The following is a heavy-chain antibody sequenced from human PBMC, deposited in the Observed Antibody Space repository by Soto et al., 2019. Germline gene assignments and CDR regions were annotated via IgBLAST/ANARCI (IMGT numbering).Heavy chain of an antibody. CDR3: ARWRYYYDSSGYYLFDY. CDR1: GVSVSSGSYY. J-gene: IGHJ4*02. D-gene: IGHD3-22*01. V-gene: IGHV4-61*01. CDR2: IYYSGST. Sequence: PSETLSLTCTVSGVSVSSGSYYWSWIRQPPGKGLEWIGYIYYSGSTNYNPSLKSRVTISVDTSKNQFSLKLSSVTAADTAVYYCARWRYYYDSSGYYLFDYWGQGTLVTVSS.